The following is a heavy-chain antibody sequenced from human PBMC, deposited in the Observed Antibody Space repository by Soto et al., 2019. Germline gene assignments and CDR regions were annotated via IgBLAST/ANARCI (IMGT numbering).Heavy chain of an antibody. D-gene: IGHD3-3*01. CDR3: ARGGVSTRTFDY. Sequence: PGESLKISCKGSGYNFAGYWLAWVRQMPGKGLELMGIIYPSDSDTRYRPSLQGQVTISADKSISSAYLQWSSLRASDTAMYYCARGGVSTRTFDYWGQGTPVTVSS. CDR2: IYPSDSDT. CDR1: GYNFAGYW. V-gene: IGHV5-51*01. J-gene: IGHJ4*02.